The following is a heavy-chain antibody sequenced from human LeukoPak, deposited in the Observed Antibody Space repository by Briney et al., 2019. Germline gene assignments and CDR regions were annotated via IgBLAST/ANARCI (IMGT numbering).Heavy chain of an antibody. D-gene: IGHD6-19*01. CDR2: INPNSGGT. V-gene: IGHV1-2*02. Sequence: ASVKVSCKASVYTFTGYYLHWVRQAPGQRLEWMGWINPNSGGTNYAQKFQGRVTMTRDTSISTAYMEVSRLRSDDTAVYYCARVGGPGYSSGWYGYWGQGTLVTVSS. CDR1: VYTFTGYY. CDR3: ARVGGPGYSSGWYGY. J-gene: IGHJ4*02.